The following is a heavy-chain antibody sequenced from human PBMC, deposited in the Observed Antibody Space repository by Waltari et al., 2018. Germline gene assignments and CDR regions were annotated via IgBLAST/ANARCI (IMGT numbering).Heavy chain of an antibody. CDR1: GGSCSGYY. V-gene: IGHV4-34*01. J-gene: IGHJ5*02. Sequence: QVQLQQWGAGRLKPSETLSLTCAVYGGSCSGYYWSWTRQPPGKGLEWIGEINHSGSTNYNPSLKSRVTISVDTSKNQFSLKLSSVTAADTAVYYCARYSSSWYKDWFDPWGQGTLVTVSS. D-gene: IGHD6-13*01. CDR3: ARYSSSWYKDWFDP. CDR2: INHSGST.